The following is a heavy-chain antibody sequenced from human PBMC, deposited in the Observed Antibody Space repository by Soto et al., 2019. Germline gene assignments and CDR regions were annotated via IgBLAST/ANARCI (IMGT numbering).Heavy chain of an antibody. CDR3: ARESYYGSGATVVAY. CDR1: GGSISGYY. V-gene: IGHV4-59*01. D-gene: IGHD3-10*01. J-gene: IGHJ4*02. Sequence: SETLSLTCTVSGGSISGYYWSWIRQPPGKGLEWIGYIYYSGTTSYNPSLNSRVTMSVDTSKNQFSLKVNSVTAADTAVYYCARESYYGSGATVVAYWGQGTLVTVS. CDR2: IYYSGTT.